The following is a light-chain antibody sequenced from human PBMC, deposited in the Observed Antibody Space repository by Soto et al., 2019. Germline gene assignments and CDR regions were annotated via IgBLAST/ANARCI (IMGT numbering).Light chain of an antibody. V-gene: IGKV1-5*03. Sequence: DLQMTQSPSNLYASVGDRVTITCCASQSISNWLAWYQQKPGKAPKLLIYKASTLESGVPSRFSGSGSGTEFTLTISSLQPDDFATYYCQQYNSISLLTFGGGTKVDIK. J-gene: IGKJ4*01. CDR1: QSISNW. CDR2: KAS. CDR3: QQYNSISLLT.